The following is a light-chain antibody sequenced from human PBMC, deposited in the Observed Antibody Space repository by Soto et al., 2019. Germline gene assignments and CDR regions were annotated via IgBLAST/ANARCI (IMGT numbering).Light chain of an antibody. J-gene: IGKJ3*01. CDR1: QSIGGY. CDR2: APS. V-gene: IGKV1-39*01. CDR3: QQSYSNPFT. Sequence: DIQMTQSPSSLSASVGDRVTVTCRSSQSIGGYLNWYQQKPGKAPKLLMHAPSTLQSGVPSRFSGSGSGTDYTLTISSLQPEDFATYCCQQSYSNPFTFGPGTQVEIK.